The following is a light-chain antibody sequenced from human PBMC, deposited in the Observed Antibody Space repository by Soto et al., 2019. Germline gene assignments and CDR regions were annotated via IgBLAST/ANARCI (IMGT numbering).Light chain of an antibody. CDR2: DVT. Sequence: QAVVTQPASVSGFPGQSITISCTGTSSDVGAYNYVSWYQQYAAKAPKLIISDVTNRPSGVSNRFSGSKSGNTASLTISGLQAEDEADYYCSSYTTSSTLIFGGGTKLTVL. CDR3: SSYTTSSTLI. CDR1: SSDVGAYNY. V-gene: IGLV2-14*03. J-gene: IGLJ2*01.